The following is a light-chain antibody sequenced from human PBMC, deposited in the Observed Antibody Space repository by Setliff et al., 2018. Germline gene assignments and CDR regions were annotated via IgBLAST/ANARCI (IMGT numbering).Light chain of an antibody. CDR3: SAWDDSLSGYV. V-gene: IGLV1-47*01. CDR1: SSNIGSNY. CDR2: RNN. J-gene: IGLJ1*01. Sequence: QSVLAQPPSASGTPGQRVTISCSGSSSNIGSNYVYWYQQLPGTAPKLLIFRNNQRPPGVPDRFSASKSGTSASLAISGLRSEDEADYYCSAWDDSLSGYVFGTGTKVTVL.